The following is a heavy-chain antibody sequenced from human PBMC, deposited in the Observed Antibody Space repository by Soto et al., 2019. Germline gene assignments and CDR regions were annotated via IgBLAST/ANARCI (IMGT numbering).Heavy chain of an antibody. CDR1: GFSFSSNS. V-gene: IGHV3-48*01. CDR3: ARVVPPTAIWTDY. Sequence: PGGSLRLSCATSGFSFSSNSMSWVRQSPGKGLEWVSYISSSSSTIYYADSVKGRFTISRDNAKNFLYLQMNSLRVEDTAVYYCARVVPPTAIWTDYWGQGTLVTVSS. D-gene: IGHD2-2*02. J-gene: IGHJ4*02. CDR2: ISSSSSTI.